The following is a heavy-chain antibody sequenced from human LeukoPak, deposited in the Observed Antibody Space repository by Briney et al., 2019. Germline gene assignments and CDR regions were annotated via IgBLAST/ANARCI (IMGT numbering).Heavy chain of an antibody. CDR1: GFTFSGSA. J-gene: IGHJ6*03. CDR3: TRSQEGYYYYYMDV. Sequence: GRSLRLSCAASGFTFSGSAMHWVRQASGKGLEGVGRIRSKANSYATAYAASVKGRFTISRDDSKNTAYLQMNSLKTEDTAVYYCTRSQEGYYYYYMDVWGKGTTVTVSS. CDR2: IRSKANSYAT. V-gene: IGHV3-73*01.